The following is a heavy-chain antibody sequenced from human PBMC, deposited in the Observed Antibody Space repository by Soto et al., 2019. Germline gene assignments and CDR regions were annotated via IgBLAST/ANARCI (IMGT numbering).Heavy chain of an antibody. CDR2: IYYSGTT. CDR3: ARGHYYYGMDV. J-gene: IGHJ6*02. V-gene: IGHV4-30-2*01. CDR1: NGSVSSGTYS. Sequence: SETLSLTCTVSNGSVSSGTYSWSWVRQPPGKGLEWIGYIYYSGTTYYTPSLKSRLTMSMDRANDHFSLNFPSVTAADTAVYFCARGHYYYGMDVWGQGITVTVS.